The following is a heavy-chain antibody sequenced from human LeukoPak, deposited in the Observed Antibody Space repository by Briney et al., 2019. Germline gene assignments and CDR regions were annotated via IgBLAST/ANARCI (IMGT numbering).Heavy chain of an antibody. CDR1: GGSISSSNW. Sequence: TPSGTLSLTCAVSGGSISSSNWWSWVRQPPGKGLEWIGEIYHSGSTNYNPSLKSRVTISVDKSKNQFSLKLSSVTAADTAVYYCARGRFGELLYWFDPWRQGTLVTVSS. CDR3: ARGRFGELLYWFDP. CDR2: IYHSGST. D-gene: IGHD3-10*01. J-gene: IGHJ5*02. V-gene: IGHV4-4*02.